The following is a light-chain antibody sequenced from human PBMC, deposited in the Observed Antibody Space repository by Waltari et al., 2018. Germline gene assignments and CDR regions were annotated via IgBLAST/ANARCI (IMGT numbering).Light chain of an antibody. Sequence: QSALTPPASVSGSPGQSITISCTGSSSDVGAYHFVPWYQQHPGKAPKLLIYEVSYRPSGVSYRFSGSKSGNTASLTISGLQAEDEADYYCSSYTTSSTRVVFGGGTTVTVL. CDR1: SSDVGAYHF. CDR2: EVS. V-gene: IGLV2-14*01. CDR3: SSYTTSSTRVV. J-gene: IGLJ2*01.